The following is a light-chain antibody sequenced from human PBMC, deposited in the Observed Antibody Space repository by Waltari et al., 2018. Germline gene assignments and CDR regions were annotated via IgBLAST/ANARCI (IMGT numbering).Light chain of an antibody. Sequence: DIQMTQSPSSLSASVGDRVTITCRASQSISNNLNWYQQKPGKAPKLLIYATSVLQSGVPSRFSGRGSGTDFTLTISSLQPEDFATYYCQHLNNYPLTFGGGTKVEIK. V-gene: IGKV1-39*01. J-gene: IGKJ4*01. CDR1: QSISNN. CDR3: QHLNNYPLT. CDR2: ATS.